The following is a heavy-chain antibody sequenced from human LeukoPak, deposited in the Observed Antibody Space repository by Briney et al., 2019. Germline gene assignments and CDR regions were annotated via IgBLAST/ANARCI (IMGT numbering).Heavy chain of an antibody. Sequence: SQTLSLTCTVSGGSIRSYWSWIRQPAGKGLEWIGRIYGSGSTDYNPSLKSRVTMSIDTSKNQFSLNLISVTAADTAVYYCARDSGTTGEVKFDPWGQGTLVTVSS. CDR3: ARDSGTTGEVKFDP. CDR1: GGSIRSY. V-gene: IGHV4-4*07. D-gene: IGHD3-10*01. J-gene: IGHJ5*02. CDR2: IYGSGST.